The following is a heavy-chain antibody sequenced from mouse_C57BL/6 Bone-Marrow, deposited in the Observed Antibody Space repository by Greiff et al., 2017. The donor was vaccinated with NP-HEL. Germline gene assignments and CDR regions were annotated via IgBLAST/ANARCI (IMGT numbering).Heavy chain of an antibody. CDR1: GYNFTEYT. J-gene: IGHJ1*03. CDR3: ARHGDYFGSSYGYFDV. V-gene: IGHV1-62-2*01. CDR2: FYPGSGSI. Sequence: VQLQQSGAELVKPGASVKLSCKASGYNFTEYTIHWVKQRSGQGLEWIGWFYPGSGSIKYNEKFKDKATLTADKSSSTAYMDLSRLTSEDSAVYFCARHGDYFGSSYGYFDVWGTGTTVTVSS. D-gene: IGHD1-1*01.